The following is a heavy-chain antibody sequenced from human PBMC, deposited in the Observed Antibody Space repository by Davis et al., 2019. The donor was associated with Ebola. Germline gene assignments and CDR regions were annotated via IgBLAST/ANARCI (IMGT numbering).Heavy chain of an antibody. CDR1: GYTFTSYG. D-gene: IGHD2-2*01. J-gene: IGHJ6*02. CDR3: ARDQGYCSSTSCFYYYYGMDV. V-gene: IGHV1-18*01. CDR2: IIAYNGNT. Sequence: ASVKVSCKASGYTFTSYGISWVRQAPGQGLEWMGRIIAYNGNTNYAQKLQGRVTMTTDTSTSTAYMELRSLRSDDTAAYYCARDQGYCSSTSCFYYYYGMDVWGQGTTVTVSS.